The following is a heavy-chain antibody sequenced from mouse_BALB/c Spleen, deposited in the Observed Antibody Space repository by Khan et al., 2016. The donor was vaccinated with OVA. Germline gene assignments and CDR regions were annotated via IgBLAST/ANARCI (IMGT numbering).Heavy chain of an antibody. CDR2: IAPGSGSH. D-gene: IGHD1-1*01. CDR1: GYTFTSYW. Sequence: DLVKPGASVKLSCKASGYTFTSYWINWIKQRPGQGLEWIGRIAPGSGSHYYNEMFKGKATLTVDTSSTTAYIQVRSLASEDSAVYFCGRSTYYGSGLYAMDYWGQGPSVTVSS. J-gene: IGHJ4*01. CDR3: GRSTYYGSGLYAMDY. V-gene: IGHV1S41*01.